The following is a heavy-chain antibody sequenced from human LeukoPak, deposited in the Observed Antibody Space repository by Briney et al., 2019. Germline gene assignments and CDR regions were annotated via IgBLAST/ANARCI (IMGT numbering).Heavy chain of an antibody. CDR3: ARERGDFWSGYPFDY. D-gene: IGHD3-3*01. CDR1: GGTFSSYA. CDR2: IIPIFGTA. V-gene: IGHV1-69*06. Sequence: ASVKVSCKASGGTFSSYAISWVRQAPGQGLEWMGGIIPIFGTANYAQKFQGRVTITADKSTSTAYMELSSLRSEDTAVYYCARERGDFWSGYPFDYWGQGTLVTVSS. J-gene: IGHJ4*02.